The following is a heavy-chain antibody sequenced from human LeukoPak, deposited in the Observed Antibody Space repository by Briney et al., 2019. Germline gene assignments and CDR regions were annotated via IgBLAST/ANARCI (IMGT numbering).Heavy chain of an antibody. J-gene: IGHJ4*01. CDR3: ARVQAYGGKGYFDY. Sequence: SETLSLSRTVSGGSISSYYWSWIRQPPGKGLEWIGYIYYSGSTNYNPSLKSRVTISVDTSKNQFSLKLSSVTAADTAVYYCARVQAYGGKGYFDYWGQGSLLPVSS. CDR2: IYYSGST. D-gene: IGHD4-23*01. CDR1: GGSISSYY. V-gene: IGHV4-59*01.